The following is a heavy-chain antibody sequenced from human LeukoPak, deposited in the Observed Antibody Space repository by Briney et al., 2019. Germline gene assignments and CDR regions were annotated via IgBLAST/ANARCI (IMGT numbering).Heavy chain of an antibody. D-gene: IGHD3-22*01. CDR3: ARAPYYYDSSGYIYDY. CDR1: GFTFDDYG. V-gene: IGHV3-20*04. Sequence: GSLSLSCAASGFTFDDYGMSWVRQAPGKGLGWVSGINWNGGSKGYADAVKGRFTISRDNAKNSLYLQMNSLRAEDTALYYCARAPYYYDSSGYIYDYWGQGTLVTVSP. CDR2: INWNGGSK. J-gene: IGHJ4*02.